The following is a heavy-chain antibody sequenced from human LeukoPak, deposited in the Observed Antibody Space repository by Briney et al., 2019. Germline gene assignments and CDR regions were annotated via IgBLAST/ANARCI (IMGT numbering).Heavy chain of an antibody. D-gene: IGHD3-16*01. CDR3: ARTKRIMTGAFDI. Sequence: SETLSLTCTVSGGSISSSSYYWGWIRQPPGKGLEWIGSIYYSGSTYYNPPLKSRVTISVDTSKNQFSLKLSSVTAADTAVYYCARTKRIMTGAFDIWGQGTMVTVSS. V-gene: IGHV4-39*07. CDR2: IYYSGST. CDR1: GGSISSSSYY. J-gene: IGHJ3*02.